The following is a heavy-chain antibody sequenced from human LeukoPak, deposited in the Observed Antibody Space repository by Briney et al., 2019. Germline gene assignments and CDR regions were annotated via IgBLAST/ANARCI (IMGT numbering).Heavy chain of an antibody. D-gene: IGHD6-13*01. CDR3: ATRLSNSWYFDY. CDR1: GGSISSSSYY. V-gene: IGHV4-39*01. Sequence: SETLSLTCTVSGGSISSSSYYWGWIRQPPGKGLEWIGNIYYSWTTYCNPSLKSRVTMSVDTSKNQFSLKLSSVTAADTAVYYCATRLSNSWYFDYWGQGTLVTVSS. CDR2: IYYSWTT. J-gene: IGHJ4*02.